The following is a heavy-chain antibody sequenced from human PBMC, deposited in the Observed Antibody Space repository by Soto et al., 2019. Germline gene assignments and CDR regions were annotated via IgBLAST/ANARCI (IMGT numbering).Heavy chain of an antibody. D-gene: IGHD4-4*01. CDR2: IIPIFGTA. V-gene: IGHV1-69*01. CDR1: GGTFSSYA. J-gene: IGHJ5*02. CDR3: ARVGPMTTGRNNWFDP. Sequence: QVQLVQSGAEVKKPGSSVQVSCKASGGTFSSYAISWVRQAPGQGLEWMGGIIPIFGTANYAQKFQGRVTITADESTSTAYMELSSLRSEDTAVYYCARVGPMTTGRNNWFDPWGQETLVTVSS.